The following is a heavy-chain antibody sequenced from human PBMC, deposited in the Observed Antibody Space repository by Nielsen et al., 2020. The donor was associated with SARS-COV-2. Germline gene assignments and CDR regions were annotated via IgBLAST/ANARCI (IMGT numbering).Heavy chain of an antibody. Sequence: VRQAPGKGLEWVGSIKSKTDGGTTDYAAPVKGRFTISRDDSKNTLYLQMNSLKTEDTAVYYCTTDRSGYSYGYYYYYYMDVWGKGTTVTVSS. CDR3: TTDRSGYSYGYYYYYYMDV. J-gene: IGHJ6*03. CDR2: IKSKTDGGTT. D-gene: IGHD5-18*01. V-gene: IGHV3-15*01.